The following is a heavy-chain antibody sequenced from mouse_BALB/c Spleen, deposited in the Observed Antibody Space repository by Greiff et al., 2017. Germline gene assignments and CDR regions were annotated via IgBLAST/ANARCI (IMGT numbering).Heavy chain of an antibody. CDR1: GFDFSRYW. CDR2: INPDSSTI. J-gene: IGHJ3*01. Sequence: EVKLLESGGGLVQPGGSLKLSCAASGFDFSRYWMSWVRQAPGKGLEWIGEINPDSSTINYTPSLKDKFIISRDNAKNTLYLQMSKVRSEDTALYYCARPNYDGYYVAWFAYWGQGTLVTVSA. D-gene: IGHD2-3*01. CDR3: ARPNYDGYYVAWFAY. V-gene: IGHV4-1*02.